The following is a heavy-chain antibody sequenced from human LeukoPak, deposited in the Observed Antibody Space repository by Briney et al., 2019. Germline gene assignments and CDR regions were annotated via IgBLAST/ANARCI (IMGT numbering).Heavy chain of an antibody. CDR3: AKDSPPTSEWLPDY. CDR2: IRHDGSKK. V-gene: IGHV3-30*02. D-gene: IGHD5-12*01. CDR1: GFTFRSYG. Sequence: GGSLRLSCVGSGFTFRSYGMHWVRQAPGKGLEWVAFIRHDGSKKFYADSVKGRFTISRDNSQNTLYLQVDSLRVDDTAVYYCAKDSPPTSEWLPDYWGQGTLVTISS. J-gene: IGHJ4*02.